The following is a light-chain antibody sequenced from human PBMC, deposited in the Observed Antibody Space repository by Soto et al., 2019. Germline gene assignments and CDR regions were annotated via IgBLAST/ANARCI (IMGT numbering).Light chain of an antibody. J-gene: IGKJ1*01. V-gene: IGKV3-20*01. Sequence: EIVLTQSPGTLSLSPGERATLSCRASQSVSSSYLAWYQQKPGQAPRLLIYGASSRATGIPDRFSGSGSGTDFTLTISRLEPEDCAVYYCQQYGSSPPTFVHRTKVQIK. CDR1: QSVSSSY. CDR2: GAS. CDR3: QQYGSSPPT.